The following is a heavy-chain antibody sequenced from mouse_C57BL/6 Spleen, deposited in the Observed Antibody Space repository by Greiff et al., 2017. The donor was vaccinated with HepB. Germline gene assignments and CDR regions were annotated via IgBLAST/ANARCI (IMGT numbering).Heavy chain of an antibody. J-gene: IGHJ2*01. D-gene: IGHD3-2*02. V-gene: IGHV14-4*01. Sequence: EVKVVESGAELVRPGASVKLSCTASGFNIKDDYMHWVKQRPEQGLEWIGWIDPENGDTEYASKFQGKATITADTSSNTAYLQLSSLTSEDTAVYYCTTGAQATDYWGQGTTLTVSS. CDR1: GFNIKDDY. CDR2: IDPENGDT. CDR3: TTGAQATDY.